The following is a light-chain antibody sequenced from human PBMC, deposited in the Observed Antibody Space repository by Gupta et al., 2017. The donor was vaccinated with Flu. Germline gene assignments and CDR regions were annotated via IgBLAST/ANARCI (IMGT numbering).Light chain of an antibody. Sequence: YQLTQPLSVSVALGQTASITCGGNSIATKNVQWYQKKAGQAPVLVIYRDNSRPSGVPERFSGSNSGNTATLTISGAQVGDEADYYCQVRGSTTRYVFGTGTKVTV. CDR3: QVRGSTTRYV. J-gene: IGLJ1*01. CDR2: RDN. CDR1: SIATKN. V-gene: IGLV3-9*01.